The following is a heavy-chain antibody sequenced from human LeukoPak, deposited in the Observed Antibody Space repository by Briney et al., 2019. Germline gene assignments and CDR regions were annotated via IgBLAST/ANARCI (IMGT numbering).Heavy chain of an antibody. D-gene: IGHD2-15*01. CDR1: GYTFTNYG. J-gene: IGHJ4*02. CDR3: ARDQYCSGSSCYDPNFDY. Sequence: ASVKVSCKASGYTFTNYGFSWVRQAPGQGLEGMGWITTYNGNTNYAQKLQGRVTMTTDTSTSTAYMELRSLRSDDTAVYYCARDQYCSGSSCYDPNFDYWGQGTLVTVSS. V-gene: IGHV1-18*04. CDR2: ITTYNGNT.